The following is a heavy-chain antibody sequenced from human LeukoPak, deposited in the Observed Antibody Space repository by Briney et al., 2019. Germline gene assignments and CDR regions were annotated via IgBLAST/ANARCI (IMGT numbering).Heavy chain of an antibody. V-gene: IGHV3-15*07. J-gene: IGHJ3*01. Sequence: GGSLRLSCAASGLTFSDAWMNWVRQAPGKGLEWVGRIKSKTDGGTTDYAAPVKGRFTISRDDSKHTVYLQVNSLKTEDTALYYCTTILLSAFDVWGQGTMVSVSS. CDR3: TTILLSAFDV. CDR1: GLTFSDAW. CDR2: IKSKTDGGTT. D-gene: IGHD2-15*01.